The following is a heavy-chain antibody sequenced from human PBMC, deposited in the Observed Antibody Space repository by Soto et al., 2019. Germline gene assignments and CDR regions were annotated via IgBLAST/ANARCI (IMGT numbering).Heavy chain of an antibody. CDR2: IRSKANSYAT. CDR1: GFTFSGSA. J-gene: IGHJ4*02. V-gene: IGHV3-73*02. CDR3: TRLGIAVAS. Sequence: EVQLVESGGGLVQPGGSLKLSCAASGFTFSGSAMHWVRQASGKGLEWVGRIRSKANSYATAYAASVKGRFTISRDDSKKTAYLQMNSLKTEDTAVYYCTRLGIAVASWGQGTLVTVSS. D-gene: IGHD6-19*01.